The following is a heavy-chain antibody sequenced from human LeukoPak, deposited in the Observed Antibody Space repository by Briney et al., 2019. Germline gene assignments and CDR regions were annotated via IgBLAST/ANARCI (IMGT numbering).Heavy chain of an antibody. D-gene: IGHD7-27*01. Sequence: GGSLRLSCGASGFTISRFWMTWVRQAPGKGLEWMANIKQDGSEKQYVDSVKGRFAISRDNAENSLYLQMNSLKAEDTAVYYCGRFTRSGDSVYWGQGTLVTVSS. V-gene: IGHV3-7*04. J-gene: IGHJ4*02. CDR2: IKQDGSEK. CDR3: GRFTRSGDSVY. CDR1: GFTISRFW.